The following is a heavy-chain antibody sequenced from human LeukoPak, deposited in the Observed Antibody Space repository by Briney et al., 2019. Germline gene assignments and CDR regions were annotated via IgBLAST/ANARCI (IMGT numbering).Heavy chain of an antibody. CDR1: VGSFNDYY. D-gene: IGHD3-10*01. CDR3: ARAGWFGELYGPLDF. Sequence: ASETLSLTCAVYVGSFNDYYWSWIRQSPGKGLEWIGEINHSGSTNYNPSLKSRVTMSVDTSKNQSYLRLKSVAAADTAVYYCARAGWFGELYGPLDFWGQGTMVTVSS. CDR2: INHSGST. V-gene: IGHV4-34*01. J-gene: IGHJ4*02.